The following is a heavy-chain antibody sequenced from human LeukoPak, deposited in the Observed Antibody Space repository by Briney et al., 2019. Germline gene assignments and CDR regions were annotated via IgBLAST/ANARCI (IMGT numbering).Heavy chain of an antibody. CDR2: ISGSGAKT. V-gene: IGHV3-23*01. J-gene: IGHJ4*02. D-gene: IGHD1-26*01. Sequence: GGSLRLSCAASGFTFSTYAMNWVGQAPGEGLEWVSAISGSGAKTYYADFVKGRFTISRDNSKNTLYLQMNSLRAEDTAVYYCAKEYSGSFSPFPSYFDYWGQGTLVTVSS. CDR3: AKEYSGSFSPFPSYFDY. CDR1: GFTFSTYA.